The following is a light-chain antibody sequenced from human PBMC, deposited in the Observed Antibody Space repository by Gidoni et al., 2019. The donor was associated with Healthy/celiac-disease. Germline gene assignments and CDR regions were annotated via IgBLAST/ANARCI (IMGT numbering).Light chain of an antibody. V-gene: IGLV3-21*02. CDR3: QVWDSSSDHLV. CDR2: DDS. CDR1: NIGSKS. J-gene: IGLJ2*01. Sequence: SHVLTQPPSVSVAPGQTARITCGGINIGSKSFHWYQQKPDPAPVLVVYDDSDRPSAIPERFSGSNSGNTATLTISRVEAGDEADYYCQVWDSSSDHLVFGGGTKLTVL.